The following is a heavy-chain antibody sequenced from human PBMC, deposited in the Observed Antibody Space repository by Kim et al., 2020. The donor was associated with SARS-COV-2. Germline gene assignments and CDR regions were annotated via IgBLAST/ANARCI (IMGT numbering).Heavy chain of an antibody. J-gene: IGHJ1*01. Sequence: SPSLKSRFTMSVDTSKNQISLKLNSVTAADTGVYYCARDKVLDFRAAIQYWGQGTLVTVSS. D-gene: IGHD3-3*01. V-gene: IGHV4-4*06. CDR3: ARDKVLDFRAAIQY.